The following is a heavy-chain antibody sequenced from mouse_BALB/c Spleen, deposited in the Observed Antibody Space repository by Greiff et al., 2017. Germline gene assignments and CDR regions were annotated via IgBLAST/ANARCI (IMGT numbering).Heavy chain of an antibody. CDR1: GFTFTDYY. CDR3: ERDNYGSSFYAMDY. V-gene: IGHV7-3*02. Sequence: EVKLMESGGGLVQPGGSLRLSCATSGFTFTDYYMSWVRQPPGKALEWLGFIRNKANGYTTEYSASVKGRFTISRDNSQSILYLQMNTLRAEDSATYYCERDNYGSSFYAMDYWGQGTSVTVSS. J-gene: IGHJ4*01. CDR2: IRNKANGYTT. D-gene: IGHD1-1*01.